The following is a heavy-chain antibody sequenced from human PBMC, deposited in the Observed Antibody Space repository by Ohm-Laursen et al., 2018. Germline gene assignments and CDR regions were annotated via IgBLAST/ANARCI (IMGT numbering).Heavy chain of an antibody. CDR3: ARDPSDSSWFDY. V-gene: IGHV4-31*03. CDR2: IYYSGST. CDR1: GGSISSGGYY. D-gene: IGHD6-13*01. Sequence: TLSLTCTVSGGSISSGGYYWSWIRQHPGKGLEWIGYIYYSGSTYYNPSLKSRVTISVDTSKNQFSLKLSSVTAADTAVYYCARDPSDSSWFDYWGQGTLVTVSS. J-gene: IGHJ4*02.